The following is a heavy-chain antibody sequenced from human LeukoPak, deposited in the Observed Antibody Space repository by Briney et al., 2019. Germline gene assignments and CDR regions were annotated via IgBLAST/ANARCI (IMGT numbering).Heavy chain of an antibody. CDR1: GYTFTDYY. Sequence: GASVKVSCKASGYTFTDYYMHWVRQAPGQGLEWMGRINPNSGGTNYAQKFKGRVTMTRDTSISTAYMELSSLRSDDTAVYYCATYGSGYYFVDYWGQGTLVTVSS. V-gene: IGHV1-2*06. CDR3: ATYGSGYYFVDY. J-gene: IGHJ4*02. CDR2: INPNSGGT. D-gene: IGHD3-22*01.